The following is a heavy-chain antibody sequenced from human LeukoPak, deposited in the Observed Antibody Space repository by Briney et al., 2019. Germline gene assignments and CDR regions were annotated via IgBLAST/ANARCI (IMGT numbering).Heavy chain of an antibody. CDR3: ARLERKQWLVLGY. Sequence: PSETLSLTCTVFGGSISSYYWSWIRQPPGKGLEWIGYIYYSGSTNYNPSLKSRVTLSVDTSKNQFSLKLSSVTAADTAVYYCARLERKQWLVLGYWGQGTLVTVSS. CDR1: GGSISSYY. CDR2: IYYSGST. D-gene: IGHD6-19*01. J-gene: IGHJ4*02. V-gene: IGHV4-59*08.